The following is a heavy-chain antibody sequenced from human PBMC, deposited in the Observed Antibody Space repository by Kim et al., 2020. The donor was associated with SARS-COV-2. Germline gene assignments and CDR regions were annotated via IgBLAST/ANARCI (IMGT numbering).Heavy chain of an antibody. CDR3: ARDRDFWTDSGHDY. D-gene: IGHD3-3*01. J-gene: IGHJ4*02. CDR1: GYSISSGYY. Sequence: SETLSLTCTVSGYSISSGYYWGWIRQPPGKGLEWIGSIYHSGSTYYNPSLKSRVTISVDTSKNQFSLKLSSVTAADTAVYYCARDRDFWTDSGHDYWGQGTLVTVSS. V-gene: IGHV4-38-2*02. CDR2: IYHSGST.